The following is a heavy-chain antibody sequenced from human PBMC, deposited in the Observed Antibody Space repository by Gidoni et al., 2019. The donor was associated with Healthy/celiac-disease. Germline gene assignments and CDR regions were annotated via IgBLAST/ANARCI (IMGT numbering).Heavy chain of an antibody. CDR3: ATVFNSSSWYDLDY. D-gene: IGHD6-13*01. V-gene: IGHV1-24*01. J-gene: IGHJ4*02. CDR2: FDPEDGET. CDR1: GYTLPELS. Sequence: QVQLVQSGAEVKKPGASVKVYCKVSGYTLPELSMHWVRQAPGKGLEWMGGFDPEDGETIYAQKFQGRVTMTEDTSTDTAYMELSSLRSEDTAVYYCATVFNSSSWYDLDYWGQGTLVTVSS.